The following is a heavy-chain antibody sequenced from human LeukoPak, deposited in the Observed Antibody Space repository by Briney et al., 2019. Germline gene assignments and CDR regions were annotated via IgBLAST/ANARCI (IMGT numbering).Heavy chain of an antibody. Sequence: ASVKASCKASGYTFTGYYMHWVRQAPGQGLEWMGWINPNSGGTNYAQKFQGRVTMTRDTSISTAYMELSRLRSDDTAVYYCARGGYCSSTSCSIFDYWGQGTLVTVSS. CDR2: INPNSGGT. D-gene: IGHD2-2*01. V-gene: IGHV1-2*02. CDR3: ARGGYCSSTSCSIFDY. CDR1: GYTFTGYY. J-gene: IGHJ4*02.